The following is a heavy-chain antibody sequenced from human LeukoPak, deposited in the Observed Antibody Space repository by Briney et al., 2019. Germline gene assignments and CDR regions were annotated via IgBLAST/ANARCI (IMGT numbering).Heavy chain of an antibody. V-gene: IGHV3-23*01. CDR3: AKRIQSAMATGY. D-gene: IGHD5-18*01. J-gene: IGHJ4*02. CDR1: GFTFSSYA. CDR2: INASGGST. Sequence: PPGGSLRLSCAASGFTFSSYAMSWVRQAPGKGLEWVSDINASGGSTYYADSVKGRFTISRDNSKNTLYLQMNSLRAEDTAVYYCAKRIQSAMATGYWGQGTLVTVSS.